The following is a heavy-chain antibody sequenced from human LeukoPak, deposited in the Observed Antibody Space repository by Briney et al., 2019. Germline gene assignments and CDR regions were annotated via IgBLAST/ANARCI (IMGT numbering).Heavy chain of an antibody. CDR2: ISSSSSYI. Sequence: GGSLRLSCAASGFTFSSYSVNRVRQAPGKGLEWVSSISSSSSYIYYADSVKGRFTISRDNAKNSLYLQMNSLRAEDTAVYYCARDSADTVTVDYWGQGTLVTVSS. CDR3: ARDSADTVTVDY. J-gene: IGHJ4*02. V-gene: IGHV3-21*01. CDR1: GFTFSSYS. D-gene: IGHD4-11*01.